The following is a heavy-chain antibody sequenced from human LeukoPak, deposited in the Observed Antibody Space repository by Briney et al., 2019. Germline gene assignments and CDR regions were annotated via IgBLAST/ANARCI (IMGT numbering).Heavy chain of an antibody. Sequence: PGGSLRLSCAASGFTFSSYSMNWVRQAPGKGLEWVSSISSSSSYIYYADSVKGRFTISRDNAKNSLYLQMNSLRAEDTAVYYCARDVRNYYGSGSRVDYWGQGTLVTVSS. J-gene: IGHJ4*02. CDR2: ISSSSSYI. CDR3: ARDVRNYYGSGSRVDY. CDR1: GFTFSSYS. V-gene: IGHV3-21*01. D-gene: IGHD3-10*01.